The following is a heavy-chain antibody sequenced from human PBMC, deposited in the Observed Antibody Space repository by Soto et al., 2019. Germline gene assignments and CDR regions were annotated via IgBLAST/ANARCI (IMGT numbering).Heavy chain of an antibody. CDR2: ISYDGSNK. J-gene: IGHJ6*02. CDR1: GFTFSSYG. Sequence: QVQLVESGGGVVQPGRSLRLSCAASGFTFSSYGMHWVRQAPGKGLEWVAVISYDGSNKYYADSVKGRFTISRDNSKNTLYLQMNSLRAEDTAVYYCAKGVEWELTGPYYYGIDVWGQGTTVTVSS. D-gene: IGHD1-26*01. CDR3: AKGVEWELTGPYYYGIDV. V-gene: IGHV3-30*18.